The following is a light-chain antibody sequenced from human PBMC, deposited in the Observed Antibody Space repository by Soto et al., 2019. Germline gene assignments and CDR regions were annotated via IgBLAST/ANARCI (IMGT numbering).Light chain of an antibody. V-gene: IGLV4-69*01. J-gene: IGLJ7*01. Sequence: QLVLTQWPSASASLGASVKLTCTLSSGHSSYAIAWHQQQPEKGPRFVMRLNSDGSHNKGYGIPDRFSGSSSGAERYLTISSLQSEDEADYYCQTWGTDVSVFGGGTQLTVL. CDR3: QTWGTDVSV. CDR1: SGHSSYA. CDR2: LNSDGSH.